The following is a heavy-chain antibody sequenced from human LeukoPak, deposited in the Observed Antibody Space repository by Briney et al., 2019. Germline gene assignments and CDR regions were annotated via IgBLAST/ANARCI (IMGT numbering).Heavy chain of an antibody. D-gene: IGHD3-22*01. CDR3: SRSSGYYLYYYYYGMDV. CDR1: GGSISSGDYY. CDR2: IYYSGST. Sequence: PSETLSLTCTVSGGSISSGDYYWSWIRQPPGKGLEWIGYIYYSGSTNYNPSLKSRVTISVDTSKNQFSLKLSSVTAADTAVYYCSRSSGYYLYYYYYGMDVWGQGTTVTVSS. V-gene: IGHV4-61*08. J-gene: IGHJ6*02.